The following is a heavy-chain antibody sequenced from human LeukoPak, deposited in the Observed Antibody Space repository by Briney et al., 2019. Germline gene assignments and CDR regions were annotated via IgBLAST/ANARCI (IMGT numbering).Heavy chain of an antibody. CDR1: GFTFSSYT. V-gene: IGHV3-21*01. CDR3: ARDPRTVRI. D-gene: IGHD1-1*01. J-gene: IGHJ4*02. Sequence: GGSLRLSCAVSGFTFSSYTINWVRQAPGKGLEWVSSISGSGDDTNYADSVRGRFTISRDNAKNSLYLQMNSLRVEDTAVYYCARDPRTVRIWGQGTLVTVSS. CDR2: ISGSGDDT.